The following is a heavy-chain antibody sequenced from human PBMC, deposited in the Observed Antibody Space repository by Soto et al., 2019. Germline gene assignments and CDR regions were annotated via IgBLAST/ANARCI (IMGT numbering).Heavy chain of an antibody. CDR2: IWHDGKEK. Sequence: QVQVVESGGGVVQPGRSLKLSCAASGFTFSNFGMHWVRQAPGKGLEWVAVIWHDGKEKYYADSAKGRSTISRDNSKNTLYLQMNSLRDEDTAVYYCARDPGQDEAMDYWGQGTLVTVSS. CDR3: ARDPGQDEAMDY. J-gene: IGHJ4*02. CDR1: GFTFSNFG. V-gene: IGHV3-33*01.